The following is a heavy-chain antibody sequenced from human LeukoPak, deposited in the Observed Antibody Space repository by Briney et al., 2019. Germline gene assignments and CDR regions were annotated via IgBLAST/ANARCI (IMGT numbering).Heavy chain of an antibody. J-gene: IGHJ4*02. CDR3: AREAIAVAGDFDY. CDR1: GYIFTNNW. Sequence: GESLKISCKGSGYIFTNNWISWVRQMPGKGLEWMGRIDPSVSSSKYNPSFQGHVTISADKSMSTAFLQWNSLKASDTAMYYCAREAIAVAGDFDYWGQGALVTVSS. CDR2: IDPSVSSS. D-gene: IGHD6-19*01. V-gene: IGHV5-10-1*01.